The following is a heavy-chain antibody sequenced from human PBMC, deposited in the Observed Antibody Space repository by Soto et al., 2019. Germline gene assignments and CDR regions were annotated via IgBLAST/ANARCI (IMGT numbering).Heavy chain of an antibody. D-gene: IGHD6-19*01. Sequence: VGSLRLSCGASGFTFSNYYMSWIRQAPGKGLEWVSYISSTGRTIYYADSVKGRFTVSRDNAQNSLSLKLNSLRVEDTAVYYFSRSYSSGWEFDYWGQGTQVTVSS. CDR3: SRSYSSGWEFDY. CDR2: ISSTGRTI. CDR1: GFTFSNYY. J-gene: IGHJ4*02. V-gene: IGHV3-11*01.